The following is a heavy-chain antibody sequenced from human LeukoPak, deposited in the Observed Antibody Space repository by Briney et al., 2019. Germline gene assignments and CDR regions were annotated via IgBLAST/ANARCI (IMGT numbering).Heavy chain of an antibody. D-gene: IGHD3-10*01. CDR3: DILVRGIDY. Sequence: ASVKVSCKASGDSFSSSSIGWVRQAPGQGLEWMGRIIPLLDVSNYAQRFQGRVTITADKSTRTAYMELNNLRSEDTAMYYCDILVRGIDYRGQGTLVTVSS. CDR2: IIPLLDVS. V-gene: IGHV1-69*02. CDR1: GDSFSSSS. J-gene: IGHJ4*02.